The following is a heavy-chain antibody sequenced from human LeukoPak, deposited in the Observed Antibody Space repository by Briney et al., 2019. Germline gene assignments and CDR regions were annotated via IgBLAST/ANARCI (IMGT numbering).Heavy chain of an antibody. Sequence: ASVKVSCKASGYTFANYDITWVRQAPGQGLEWMGWMNPNSGDTGYAQKFQGRVSMTRDTSISTAYMELSSLRSEDTAVYYCARGFSAYDGTDYAFSYYRGQGALVTVSS. D-gene: IGHD3-22*01. J-gene: IGHJ4*02. CDR2: MNPNSGDT. CDR1: GYTFANYD. V-gene: IGHV1-8*01. CDR3: ARGFSAYDGTDYAFSYY.